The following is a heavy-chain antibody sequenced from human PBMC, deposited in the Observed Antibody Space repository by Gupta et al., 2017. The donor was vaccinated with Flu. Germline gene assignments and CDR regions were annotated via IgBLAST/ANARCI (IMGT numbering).Heavy chain of an antibody. CDR3: ARAFRDYNFWGSEYQGLDNSYYYMDV. D-gene: IGHD3-3*01. CDR2: INPDSGDA. V-gene: IGHV1-2*06. Sequence: GRGLEWMGRINPDSGDANYEQKFQGRITLTRDTSTRTAYLEVNSLTSDDTATHFCARAFRDYNFWGSEYQGLDNSYYYMDVWGKGTTGTVSS. J-gene: IGHJ6*03.